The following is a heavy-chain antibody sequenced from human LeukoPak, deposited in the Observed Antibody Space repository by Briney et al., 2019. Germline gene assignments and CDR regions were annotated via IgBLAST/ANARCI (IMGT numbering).Heavy chain of an antibody. CDR3: AKGTHSGYSYGYYYYYYMDV. D-gene: IGHD5-18*01. CDR2: ISSNGGST. J-gene: IGHJ6*03. Sequence: GGSLRLSCAASGFTFSSYAMHWVRQAPGKGLEYVSAISSNGGSTYYANSVKGRFTISRDNSKNTLYLQMNSLRAEDTAVYYCAKGTHSGYSYGYYYYYYMDVWGKGTTVIVSS. CDR1: GFTFSSYA. V-gene: IGHV3-64*01.